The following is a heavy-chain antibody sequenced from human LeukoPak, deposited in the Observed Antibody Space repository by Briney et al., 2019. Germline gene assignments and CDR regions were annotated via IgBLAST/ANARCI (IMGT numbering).Heavy chain of an antibody. CDR3: ATRRYYYDSENWFDP. Sequence: ASVKVSCKVSRYTLTQLSMHWVRQAPGKGLEWMGGFDPEDGETIYAQKFQGRVTITEDTSTDTAYVELSSLRSEDTAVYYCATRRYYYDSENWFDPWGQGTLVTVSS. CDR2: FDPEDGET. D-gene: IGHD3-22*01. J-gene: IGHJ5*02. CDR1: RYTLTQLS. V-gene: IGHV1-24*01.